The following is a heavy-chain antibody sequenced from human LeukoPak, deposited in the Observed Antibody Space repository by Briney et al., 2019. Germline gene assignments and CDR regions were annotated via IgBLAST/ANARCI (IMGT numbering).Heavy chain of an antibody. J-gene: IGHJ4*02. Sequence: ASVKVSCKSSGYTFTSYDIHWVRQATGQGREGMGWMNPNSGNTGYVQKFKGRVTMTRNTSISTVYMELSSLRSEDTTVYYCARGTIGTGVDYWGQGTLVTVSS. CDR3: ARGTIGTGVDY. CDR2: MNPNSGNT. CDR1: GYTFTSYD. D-gene: IGHD1-1*01. V-gene: IGHV1-8*01.